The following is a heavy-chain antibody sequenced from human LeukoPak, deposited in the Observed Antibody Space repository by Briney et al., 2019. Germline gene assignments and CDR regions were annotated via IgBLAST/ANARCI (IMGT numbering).Heavy chain of an antibody. CDR3: ARGYDILTSCFDY. J-gene: IGHJ4*02. V-gene: IGHV3-74*01. Sequence: GGSLRLSCAASGFTFSSYSMNWVRQAPGKGLVWVSRITNDGSSTTYADSVKGRFTISRDNAKNSLYLQMNSLRAEDTAVYYCARGYDILTSCFDYWGQGTLVTVSS. CDR2: ITNDGSST. D-gene: IGHD3-9*01. CDR1: GFTFSSYS.